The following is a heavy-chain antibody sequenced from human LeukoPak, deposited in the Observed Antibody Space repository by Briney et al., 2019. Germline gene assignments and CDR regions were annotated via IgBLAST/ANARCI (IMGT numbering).Heavy chain of an antibody. CDR1: GFTFSSYS. V-gene: IGHV3-21*01. D-gene: IGHD3-10*01. CDR3: ARSSMVRGVIADFDY. CDR2: ISSSSSYI. Sequence: GGSLRLSCAASGFTFSSYSMNWVRQAPGKGLEWVSSISSSSSYIYYADSVKGRFTISRDNAKNSLYLQMNSLRAEDTAVYYCARSSMVRGVIADFDYWGQGTLVTVSS. J-gene: IGHJ4*02.